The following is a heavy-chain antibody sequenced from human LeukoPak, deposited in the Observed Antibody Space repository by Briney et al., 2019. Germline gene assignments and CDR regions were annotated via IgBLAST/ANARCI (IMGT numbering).Heavy chain of an antibody. CDR3: ARVNDYGGHDGFDY. CDR1: GGTFSSYA. D-gene: IGHD4-23*01. Sequence: SVKVSCKASGGTFSSYAISWVRQAPGQGLEWMGRIIPILGIANYAQKFQGRVTITADKSTSTAYMELSSLRSEDTAVYYCARVNDYGGHDGFDYWGQGTPAAVSS. CDR2: IIPILGIA. V-gene: IGHV1-69*04. J-gene: IGHJ4*02.